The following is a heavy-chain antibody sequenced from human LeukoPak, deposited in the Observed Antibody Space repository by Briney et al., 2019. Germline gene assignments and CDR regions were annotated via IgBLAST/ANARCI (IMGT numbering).Heavy chain of an antibody. V-gene: IGHV4-59*01. Sequence: PSETLSLTCTVSGGSISSYYWSWIRQPPGKGLEWIGYIYYSGSTNYNPSLKSRVTISVDTSKNQFSLKLSSVTVADTAVYYCARGRGLRTYYYYYMDVWGKGTTVTVSS. CDR1: GGSISSYY. D-gene: IGHD3-16*01. CDR2: IYYSGST. CDR3: ARGRGLRTYYYYYMDV. J-gene: IGHJ6*03.